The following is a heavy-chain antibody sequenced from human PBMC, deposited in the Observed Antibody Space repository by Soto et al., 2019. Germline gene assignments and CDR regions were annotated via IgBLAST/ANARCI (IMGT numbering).Heavy chain of an antibody. CDR2: INPSGGST. V-gene: IGHV1-46*01. Sequence: ASVKVSFKASGYTFTSYYMHWVRQAPGQGLEWMGIINPSGGSTSYAQKFQGRVTMTRDTSTSTVYMELSSLRSEDTAVYYCARLDSSIRTTDPSWFDSWGQATLVTVSS. CDR1: GYTFTSYY. J-gene: IGHJ5*01. D-gene: IGHD6-19*01. CDR3: ARLDSSIRTTDPSWFDS.